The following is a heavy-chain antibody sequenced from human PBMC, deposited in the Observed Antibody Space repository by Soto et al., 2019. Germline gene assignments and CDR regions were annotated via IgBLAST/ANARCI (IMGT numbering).Heavy chain of an antibody. V-gene: IGHV3-23*01. CDR1: GFTFSSYA. D-gene: IGHD3-10*01. J-gene: IGHJ4*02. CDR3: AKDFKGGSGSYKKPADS. Sequence: PGGSLRLSCAASGFTFSSYAMSWVRQAPGKGLQWVSVISGSGGTTFYADSVKGRFTISRDNSKDTLYLQMYSLTAEDTAIYYCAKDFKGGSGSYKKPADSWGEGTLVTVSS. CDR2: ISGSGGTT.